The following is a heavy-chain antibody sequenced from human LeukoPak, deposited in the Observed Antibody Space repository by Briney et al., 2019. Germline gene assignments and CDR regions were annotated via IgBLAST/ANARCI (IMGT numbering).Heavy chain of an antibody. CDR2: ISGSGGST. CDR3: AKANSSSWYEFDY. CDR1: GFTFSSYA. D-gene: IGHD6-13*01. V-gene: IGHV3-23*01. J-gene: IGHJ4*02. Sequence: GGSLRLSSAASGFTFSSYAMSWVRQAPGKGLEWVSAISGSGGSTYYADSVKGRFTISRDNSKNTLYLQMNSLRAEDTAVYYCAKANSSSWYEFDYWGQGTLVTVSS.